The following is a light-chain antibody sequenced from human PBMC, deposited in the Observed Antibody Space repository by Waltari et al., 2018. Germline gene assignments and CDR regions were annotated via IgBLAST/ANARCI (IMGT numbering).Light chain of an antibody. CDR1: SSDIGGHSS. V-gene: IGLV2-14*03. CDR3: SSYTDSCTVV. Sequence: QSALSQPASVSGSPGQSITISCTGTSSDIGGHSSVSWYQQHPGKAPKLIFYDVRNRPSGVSDRFSCAKSANTASLTISGLQAEDGADYYCSSYTDSCTVVFGGGTRLTVL. CDR2: DVR. J-gene: IGLJ3*02.